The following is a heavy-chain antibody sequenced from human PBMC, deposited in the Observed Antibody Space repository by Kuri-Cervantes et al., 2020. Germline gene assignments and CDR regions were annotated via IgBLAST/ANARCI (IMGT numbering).Heavy chain of an antibody. CDR2: IYYSGST. V-gene: IGHV4-59*01. Sequence: SQTLSLTCAVSGGSISSYYWSWIRQPPGKGLEWIGYIYYSGSTNYNPSLKSRVTISVDTSKNQFSLKLSSVTAADTAVYYCARDREYWYFDLWGRGTLVPSPQ. CDR1: GGSISSYY. CDR3: ARDREYWYFDL. J-gene: IGHJ2*01.